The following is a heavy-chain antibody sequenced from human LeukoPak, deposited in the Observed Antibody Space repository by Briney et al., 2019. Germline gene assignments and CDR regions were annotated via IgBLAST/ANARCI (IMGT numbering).Heavy chain of an antibody. CDR2: VNHSGST. D-gene: IGHD2-2*01. CDR1: GGSFSGYY. J-gene: IGHJ4*02. V-gene: IGHV4-34*01. Sequence: SETLSLTCAVYGGSFSGYYWSWIRQPPGKGLEWIGEVNHSGSTNYNPSLKSRVTISVDTSKNQFSLKLSSVTAADTAVYYCARAGGVPAAITDWGQGTLVTVSS. CDR3: ARAGGVPAAITD.